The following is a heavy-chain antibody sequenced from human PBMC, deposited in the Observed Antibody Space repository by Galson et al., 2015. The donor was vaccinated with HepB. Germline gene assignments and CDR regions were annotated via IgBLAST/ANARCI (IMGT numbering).Heavy chain of an antibody. D-gene: IGHD4-17*01. CDR2: IYYSGST. J-gene: IGHJ4*02. CDR1: GGSISSSSYY. Sequence: ETLSLTCTVSGGSISSSSYYWGWIRQPPGKGLEWIGSIYYSGSTYYNPSLKSRVPISLDTSKNHFSLKLSSVTAADTAVYYCARQSDYGELGNFDYWGQGTLVTVSS. V-gene: IGHV4-39*01. CDR3: ARQSDYGELGNFDY.